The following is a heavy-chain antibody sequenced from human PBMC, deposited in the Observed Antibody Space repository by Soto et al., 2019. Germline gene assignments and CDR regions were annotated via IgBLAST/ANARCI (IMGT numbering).Heavy chain of an antibody. Sequence: QVQLVQSGAEVKKPGASVKVSCKASGYTFTSSDINWVRQATGQGLEYLGWMNPNSGNTGYVQKFQSRVTMTRNTSISTAYMEVSSLRSEDTAVYYWAIGVKYGDYSRWFVPWGQGSLVTVSS. CDR2: MNPNSGNT. V-gene: IGHV1-8*01. CDR3: AIGVKYGDYSRWFVP. D-gene: IGHD4-17*01. J-gene: IGHJ5*02. CDR1: GYTFTSSD.